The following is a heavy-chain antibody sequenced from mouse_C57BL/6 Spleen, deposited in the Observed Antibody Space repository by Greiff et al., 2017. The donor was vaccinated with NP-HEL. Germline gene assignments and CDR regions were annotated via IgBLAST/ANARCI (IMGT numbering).Heavy chain of an antibody. CDR2: IHPNSGST. D-gene: IGHD1-1*01. Sequence: VQLQQPGAELVKPGASVKLSCKASGYTFTSYWMHWVKQRPGQGLEWIGMIHPNSGSTNYNEKFKSKATLTVGKSSSTAYMQLSSLTSEDSAGYYCAGVVAHDFDYWGQGTTLTVSS. V-gene: IGHV1-64*01. J-gene: IGHJ2*01. CDR1: GYTFTSYW. CDR3: AGVVAHDFDY.